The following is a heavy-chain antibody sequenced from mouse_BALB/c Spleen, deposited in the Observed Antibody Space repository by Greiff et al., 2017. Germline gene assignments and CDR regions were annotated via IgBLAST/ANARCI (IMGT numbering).Heavy chain of an antibody. CDR2: IAPGSGST. CDR3: ARSRDFDY. Sequence: DLVKPGASVKLSCKASGYTFTSYWINWIKQRPGQGLEWIGRIAPGSGSTYYNEMFKGKATLTVDTSSSTAYIQLSSLSSEDSAVYYCARSRDFDYWGQGTTLTVSS. CDR1: GYTFTSYW. J-gene: IGHJ2*01. D-gene: IGHD3-3*01. V-gene: IGHV1S41*01.